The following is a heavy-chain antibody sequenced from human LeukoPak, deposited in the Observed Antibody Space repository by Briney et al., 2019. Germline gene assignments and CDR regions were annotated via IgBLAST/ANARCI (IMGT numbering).Heavy chain of an antibody. Sequence: GGSLRLSCAASGFTFDDYAMHWVRQAPGKGLEWVSGISWNSGSIGYADSVKGRFTISRDNAKNSLYLQMNSLRAEDTALYYCAKALEQDSSGYPVASDIWGQGTMVTVSS. CDR2: ISWNSGSI. D-gene: IGHD3-22*01. V-gene: IGHV3-9*01. CDR1: GFTFDDYA. J-gene: IGHJ3*02. CDR3: AKALEQDSSGYPVASDI.